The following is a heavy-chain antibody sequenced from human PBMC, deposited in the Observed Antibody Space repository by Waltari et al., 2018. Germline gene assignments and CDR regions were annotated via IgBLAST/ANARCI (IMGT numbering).Heavy chain of an antibody. CDR3: ARDRRPTLILGSGAFDI. CDR1: GFTVSYYT. J-gene: IGHJ3*02. V-gene: IGHV3-21*01. Sequence: EVQLVESGGGLVRPGGSLRLSCAASGFTVSYYTMNWVRQAPGKGPEWISFITSDGTHTTYADSVRGRFTISRDNAKNSLFLQINSLRADDTAVYYCARDRRPTLILGSGAFDIWGQGIKVNVSS. CDR2: ITSDGTHT. D-gene: IGHD3-22*01.